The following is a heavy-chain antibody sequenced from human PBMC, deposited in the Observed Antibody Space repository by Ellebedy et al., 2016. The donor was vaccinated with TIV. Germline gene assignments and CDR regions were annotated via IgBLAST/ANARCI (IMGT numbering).Heavy chain of an antibody. CDR3: ARSHYYYGMDV. CDR1: GFTFSSYW. Sequence: GGSLRLXXAASGFTFSSYWMSWVRQAPGKGLEWVANIKQDGSEKYYVDSVKGRFTISRDNAKNSLYLQMNSLRAEDTAVYYCARSHYYYGMDVWGQGTTVTVSS. J-gene: IGHJ6*02. CDR2: IKQDGSEK. V-gene: IGHV3-7*01.